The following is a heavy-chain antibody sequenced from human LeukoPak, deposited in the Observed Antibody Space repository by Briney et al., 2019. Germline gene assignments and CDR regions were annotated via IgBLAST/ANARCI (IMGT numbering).Heavy chain of an antibody. J-gene: IGHJ4*02. V-gene: IGHV3-23*01. D-gene: IGHD1-26*01. Sequence: PGGSLRLSCAASGFTFNNYVMTWVRQAPGKGLEWVSSISASAAMTYYADPVRGRFTVSRDNSNNTLYLQMSSLTAADTAVYYCAKDRSIGTYYTFDHWGQGTLVTVSS. CDR2: ISASAAMT. CDR3: AKDRSIGTYYTFDH. CDR1: GFTFNNYV.